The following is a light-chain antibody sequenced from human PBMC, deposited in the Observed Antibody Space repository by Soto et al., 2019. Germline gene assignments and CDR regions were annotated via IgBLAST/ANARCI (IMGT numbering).Light chain of an antibody. V-gene: IGLV4-69*01. J-gene: IGLJ3*02. Sequence: QLVLTQSPSASASLGASVKLTCTLSSGHSSYAIAWHQQQPEKGPRYLMNLNSDGSHSKGDGIPDRFSGSSSGAERYLTISSLQSEDEADYYCQTWGTGIRVFGGGTKVTV. CDR2: LNSDGSH. CDR1: SGHSSYA. CDR3: QTWGTGIRV.